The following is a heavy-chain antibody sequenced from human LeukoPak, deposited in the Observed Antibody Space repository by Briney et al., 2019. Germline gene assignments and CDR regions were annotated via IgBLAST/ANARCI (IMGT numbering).Heavy chain of an antibody. J-gene: IGHJ4*02. CDR2: IKQDGSEK. V-gene: IGHV3-7*01. D-gene: IGHD2-2*01. CDR1: GFTFSSYW. CDR3: ARVAVVPAAIVYYFDY. Sequence: PGGSLRLSCAASGFTFSSYWMSWVRQAPGKGLEWVAKIKQDGSEKYYVDSVKGRFTISRDNAKNSLYLQMNSLRAEDTAVYYCARVAVVPAAIVYYFDYRGQGTLVTVSS.